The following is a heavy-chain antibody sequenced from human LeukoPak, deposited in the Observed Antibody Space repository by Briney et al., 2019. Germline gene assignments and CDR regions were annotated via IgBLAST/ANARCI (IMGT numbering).Heavy chain of an antibody. J-gene: IGHJ4*02. CDR1: GYTFSSYG. V-gene: IGHV3-30*02. D-gene: IGHD3-9*01. CDR2: IRYDESNK. CDR3: AKDSLTGTGPYYFDC. Sequence: GGSLSLSCATSGYTFSSYGMYWVRQAPGKGLEWLAFIRYDESNKYYTDSVKGRFTISRDNSKNTVYLQMNSLRAEDTAIYYCAKDSLTGTGPYYFDCWGQGTLVTVSS.